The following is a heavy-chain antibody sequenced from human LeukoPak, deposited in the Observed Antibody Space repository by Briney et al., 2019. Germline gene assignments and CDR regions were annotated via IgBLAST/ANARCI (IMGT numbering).Heavy chain of an antibody. CDR2: MSANSGNT. D-gene: IGHD5-12*01. V-gene: IGHV1-8*01. CDR1: GYSFTCYD. Sequence: ASVNVSCKASGYSFTCYDVNWVRQATGQGLEWMGWMSANSGNTLYAQKFQGRVTMTRNTSISTAYMELSRLRSEDTAIYYCARSDVDIVATIISHYMDVWGKGTTVTVSS. J-gene: IGHJ6*03. CDR3: ARSDVDIVATIISHYMDV.